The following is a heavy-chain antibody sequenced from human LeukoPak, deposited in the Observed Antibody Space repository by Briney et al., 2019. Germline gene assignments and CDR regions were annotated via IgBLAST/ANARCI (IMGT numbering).Heavy chain of an antibody. CDR1: GYSFTSYW. J-gene: IGHJ3*02. Sequence: GESLKISCKGSGYSFTSYWIGWVRQMPGKGLEWMGIIYPGDSDTRYSPSFQGQVTISAVKSISTAYLQWSSLKASDTAMYYCARPDGSGSYLDAFDIWGQGTMVTVSS. D-gene: IGHD3-10*01. CDR2: IYPGDSDT. CDR3: ARPDGSGSYLDAFDI. V-gene: IGHV5-51*01.